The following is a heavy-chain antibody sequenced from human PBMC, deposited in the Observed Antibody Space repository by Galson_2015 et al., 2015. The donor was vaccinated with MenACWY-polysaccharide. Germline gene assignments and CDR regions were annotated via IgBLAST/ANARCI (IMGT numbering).Heavy chain of an antibody. Sequence: SLRLSCAASGLTFSSYAIHWVRQAPGKGLEWVAVISYDGSNKYYADSVKGRFTISRDNSKNTVYLQMNSLRDEDTAVYYCASTYCGRTSCYGPDYWGQGTLVTVSS. CDR1: GLTFSSYA. V-gene: IGHV3-30-3*01. CDR3: ASTYCGRTSCYGPDY. J-gene: IGHJ4*02. CDR2: ISYDGSNK. D-gene: IGHD2-2*01.